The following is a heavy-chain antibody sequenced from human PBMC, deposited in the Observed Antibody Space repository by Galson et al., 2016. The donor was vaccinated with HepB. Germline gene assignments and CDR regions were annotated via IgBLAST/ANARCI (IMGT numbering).Heavy chain of an antibody. CDR2: IHYNGIT. J-gene: IGHJ4*02. CDR1: GGSISFYY. CDR3: ARSADGWADRFDY. V-gene: IGHV4-59*08. D-gene: IGHD1-26*01. Sequence: SETLSLTCIVSGGSISFYYWSWLRQPPGKELEWIGFIHYNGITSYNPSLKSRVAISVDTSKNQFSLNLISVTAADTAVYFCARSADGWADRFDYWGQGTLVTVSS.